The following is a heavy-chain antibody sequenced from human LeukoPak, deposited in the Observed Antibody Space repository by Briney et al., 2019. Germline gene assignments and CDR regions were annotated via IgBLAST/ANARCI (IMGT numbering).Heavy chain of an antibody. CDR1: GFTFSNYA. CDR2: ISGNGGTT. Sequence: GGSLRLSCAASGFTFSNYAMSWVRQAPGKGLEWVSAISGNGGTTYYADSVKDRFTISRDNSKNTLYLQMTSLRAEDTAIYYCAKEGDIVVVPALSWGQGTLVTVSS. CDR3: AKEGDIVVVPALS. J-gene: IGHJ4*02. D-gene: IGHD2-2*01. V-gene: IGHV3-23*01.